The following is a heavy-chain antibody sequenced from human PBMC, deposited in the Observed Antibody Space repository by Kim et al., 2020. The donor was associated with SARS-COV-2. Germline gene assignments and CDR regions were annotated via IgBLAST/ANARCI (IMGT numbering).Heavy chain of an antibody. J-gene: IGHJ4*02. D-gene: IGHD3-22*01. CDR3: ARLYDSTGHFFGGNGFDS. V-gene: IGHV3-9*01. CDR1: GFTFDDYA. Sequence: GGSLRLSCAASGFTFDDYAMHWVRQTPGEGLEWVAGVSWNSDFIDYGDSVKGRFTISRDNTKNSLYLQMSNLRPGDTAFYFCARLYDSTGHFFGGNGFDSWGQGTLVTVSS. CDR2: VSWNSDFI.